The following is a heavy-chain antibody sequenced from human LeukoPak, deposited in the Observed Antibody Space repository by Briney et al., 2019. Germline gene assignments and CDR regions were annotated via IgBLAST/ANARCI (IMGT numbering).Heavy chain of an antibody. Sequence: GGSLRVSCAASGFALNSYTLSWVRQAPGKGMEWVSSISSTSANIHYADSVKGRFTISRDNTDNVVYLQMNSLGAEDTAVYYCARVAVAGPTGWFDPWGQGTLVTVSS. CDR1: GFALNSYT. CDR2: ISSTSANI. D-gene: IGHD6-19*01. V-gene: IGHV3-21*01. CDR3: ARVAVAGPTGWFDP. J-gene: IGHJ5*02.